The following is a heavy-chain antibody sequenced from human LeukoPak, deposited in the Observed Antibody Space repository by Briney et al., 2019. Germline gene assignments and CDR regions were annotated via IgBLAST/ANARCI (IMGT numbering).Heavy chain of an antibody. CDR1: GFTFSSYW. CDR2: IEQDGSEK. J-gene: IGHJ4*02. Sequence: GESLRLSCAASGFTFSSYWMSWVRQAPGKGLEWVANIEQDGSEKYYVDSVKGRFTIYRDNAKNSLYLQMNSLRAEDTAVYYCASGGGLYCSSTSCYVFDYWGQGALVTVSS. V-gene: IGHV3-7*01. CDR3: ASGGGLYCSSTSCYVFDY. D-gene: IGHD2-2*01.